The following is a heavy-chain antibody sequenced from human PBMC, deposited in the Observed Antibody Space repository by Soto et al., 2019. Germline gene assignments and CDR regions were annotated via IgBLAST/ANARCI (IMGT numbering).Heavy chain of an antibody. CDR3: ARGDRRGSGSPASSYYSGLDV. CDR2: VSARGDMK. D-gene: IGHD3-10*01. V-gene: IGHV3-23*01. J-gene: IGHJ6*02. Sequence: DVHLLESGGDLVQPGGSLRLSCTASGFILSSYAMSWVRQAPGKGLEWVSGVSARGDMKYNSDSVKGRFTISRDNSNNARFLQMNSLRIEDTALYYYARGDRRGSGSPASSYYSGLDVWGQGNTVTVS. CDR1: GFILSSYA.